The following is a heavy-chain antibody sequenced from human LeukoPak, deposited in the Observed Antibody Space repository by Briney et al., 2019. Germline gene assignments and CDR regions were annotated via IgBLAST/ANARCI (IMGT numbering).Heavy chain of an antibody. V-gene: IGHV4-34*01. CDR2: INHSGST. J-gene: IGHJ4*02. CDR3: AREGPHCTSSSNCYSPKAIGYFDS. CDR1: GGSFSGYY. D-gene: IGHD3-22*01. Sequence: PSETLSLTCAVYGGSFSGYYWSWIRQPPGKGLEWIGEINHSGSTNYNPSLKSRVTISVDTSKNQFSLQLNSMTPDDTALYFCAREGPHCTSSSNCYSPKAIGYFDSWGQGNLVTVSS.